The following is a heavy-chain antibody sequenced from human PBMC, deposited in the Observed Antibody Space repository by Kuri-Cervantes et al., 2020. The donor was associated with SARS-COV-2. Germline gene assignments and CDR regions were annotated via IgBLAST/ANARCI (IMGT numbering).Heavy chain of an antibody. Sequence: SETLSLTCNVSGGSISSSSYYWGWIRQPPGKGLEWIGSIYYSGSTYYHPSLKSRVTITVDTSKNQFSLKLISVTAADTAVYYCARGARGWYLHWFDPWGQGTQVTVSS. V-gene: IGHV4-39*01. CDR2: IYYSGST. D-gene: IGHD6-19*01. CDR1: GGSISSSSYY. CDR3: ARGARGWYLHWFDP. J-gene: IGHJ5*02.